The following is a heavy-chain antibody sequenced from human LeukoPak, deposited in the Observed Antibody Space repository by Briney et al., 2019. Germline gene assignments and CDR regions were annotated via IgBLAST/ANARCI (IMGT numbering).Heavy chain of an antibody. CDR3: ARGKTYYDISKDAFDI. CDR1: GGSISSYY. J-gene: IGHJ3*02. Sequence: SETLSLTCTVSGGSISSYYWSWIRQPPGKGLEWLGYIYYSGSTNYNPSLKSRVTISVDTSKNQFSLKLSSVTAADTAVYYCARGKTYYDISKDAFDIWGQGTMVTVSS. CDR2: IYYSGST. V-gene: IGHV4-59*01. D-gene: IGHD3-22*01.